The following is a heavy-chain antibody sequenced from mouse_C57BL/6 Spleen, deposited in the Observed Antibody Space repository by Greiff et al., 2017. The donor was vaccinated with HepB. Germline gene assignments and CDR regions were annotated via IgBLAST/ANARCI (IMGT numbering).Heavy chain of an antibody. CDR1: GYTFTRYW. CDR3: ARKAPYGSSEDAMDY. Sequence: QVQLQQPGAELVMPGASVKLSCKASGYTFTRYWMHWVKQRPGPGLEWIGEIDPSDSYTNYNQKFKGKSTLTVDKSSSTAYMQLSSLTSEDSAVYYCARKAPYGSSEDAMDYWGQGTSVTVSS. J-gene: IGHJ4*01. V-gene: IGHV1-69*01. D-gene: IGHD1-1*01. CDR2: IDPSDSYT.